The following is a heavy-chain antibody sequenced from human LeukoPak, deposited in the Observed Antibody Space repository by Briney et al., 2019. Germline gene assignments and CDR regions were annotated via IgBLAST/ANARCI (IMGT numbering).Heavy chain of an antibody. D-gene: IGHD3-3*01. CDR3: ARGRDTYYDFWSGYNSWFDP. CDR2: IIPIFGTA. CDR1: RGTFSSYA. V-gene: IGHV1-69*13. Sequence: ASVKVSCKASRGTFSSYAISWVRQAPGQGLEWMGGIIPIFGTANYAQKFQGRVTITADESTSTAYMELSSLRSEDTAVYYCARGRDTYYDFWSGYNSWFDPWGQGTLVTVSS. J-gene: IGHJ5*02.